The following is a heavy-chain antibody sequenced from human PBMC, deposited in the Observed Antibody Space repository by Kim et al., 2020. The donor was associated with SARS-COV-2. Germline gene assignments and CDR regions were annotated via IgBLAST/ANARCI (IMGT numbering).Heavy chain of an antibody. Sequence: GGSLRLSCAASGFTFSSYGMHWVRQAPGKGLEWVAVISYDGSNKYYADSVKGRFTIYRDNSKNTLYLQMNSLRAEDTAVYYCARDHGDYYYYYGMDVWGQGTTVTVSS. CDR3: ARDHGDYYYYYGMDV. CDR1: GFTFSSYG. D-gene: IGHD2-21*02. CDR2: ISYDGSNK. J-gene: IGHJ6*02. V-gene: IGHV3-33*05.